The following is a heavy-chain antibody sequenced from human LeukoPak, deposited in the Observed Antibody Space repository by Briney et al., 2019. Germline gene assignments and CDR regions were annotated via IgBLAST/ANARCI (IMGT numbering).Heavy chain of an antibody. V-gene: IGHV4-59*08. Sequence: PSETLSLTCTVSGGSISSYYWSWIRQPPGKGLEWIGYIYYSGSTNYNPSLKSRVTISVDTSKNQFSLKLSSVTAADTAVYYCARHSTDFWSGYHPNDAFDIWGQGTMVTVSS. J-gene: IGHJ3*02. CDR1: GGSISSYY. CDR2: IYYSGST. D-gene: IGHD3-3*01. CDR3: ARHSTDFWSGYHPNDAFDI.